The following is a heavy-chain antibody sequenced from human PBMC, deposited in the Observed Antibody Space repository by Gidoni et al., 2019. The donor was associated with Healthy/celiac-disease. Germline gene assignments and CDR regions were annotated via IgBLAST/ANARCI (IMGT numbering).Heavy chain of an antibody. J-gene: IGHJ4*02. CDR3: ARERFGEYYFDY. V-gene: IGHV3-30-3*01. CDR2: ISYDGSNK. D-gene: IGHD3-10*01. CDR1: GFTFSSYA. Sequence: QVQLVDSGGGVVQPGRSLRLSCAASGFTFSSYAMHWVRQAPGKGLEWVAVISYDGSNKYYADSVKGRFTISRDNSKNTLYLQMNSLRAEDTAVYYCARERFGEYYFDYWGQGTLVTVSS.